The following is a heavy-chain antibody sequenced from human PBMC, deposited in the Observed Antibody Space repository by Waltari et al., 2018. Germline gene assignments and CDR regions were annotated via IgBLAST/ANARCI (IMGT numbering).Heavy chain of an antibody. CDR2: IYYSGST. CDR1: GGSISSSSYY. V-gene: IGHV4-39*07. D-gene: IGHD5-12*01. J-gene: IGHJ4*02. CDR3: ARDRGDIVATPFDY. Sequence: QLQLQESGPGLVKPSETLSLTCTVSGGSISSSSYYWGWIRQPPGKGLEWIGSIYYSGSTYYTPSLKSRVTISVDTSKNQFSLKLSSVTAADTAVYYCARDRGDIVATPFDYWGQGTLVTVSS.